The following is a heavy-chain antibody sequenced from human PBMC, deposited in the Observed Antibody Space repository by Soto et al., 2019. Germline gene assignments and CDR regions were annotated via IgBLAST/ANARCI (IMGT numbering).Heavy chain of an antibody. CDR3: AQVPRYTVTPPDDY. V-gene: IGHV3-30*18. CDR1: GFIFGSYG. Sequence: VRLVESGGGLVKPGGSLRLSCVASGFIFGSYGMHWVRQAPGEGLEWVAVISYDGTNKYYADSVKGRFTISRDNSKNTLWLQMNSLRAEDTAVYYCAQVPRYTVTPPDDYWGQGTLVTVSS. CDR2: ISYDGTNK. D-gene: IGHD4-17*01. J-gene: IGHJ4*02.